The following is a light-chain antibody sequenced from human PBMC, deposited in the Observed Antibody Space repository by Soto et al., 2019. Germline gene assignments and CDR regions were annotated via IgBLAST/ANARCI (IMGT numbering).Light chain of an antibody. Sequence: QSALTQPPSASGSPGQSVTISCTGTSSDVGGYNYVSWYQQHPGKAPKLMIYEVTKRPSGVPDRFSGSKSGNTASLTVSGLQAEDEADYYCSSYEGSPNYVFGTGTKATVL. V-gene: IGLV2-8*01. CDR3: SSYEGSPNYV. J-gene: IGLJ1*01. CDR1: SSDVGGYNY. CDR2: EVT.